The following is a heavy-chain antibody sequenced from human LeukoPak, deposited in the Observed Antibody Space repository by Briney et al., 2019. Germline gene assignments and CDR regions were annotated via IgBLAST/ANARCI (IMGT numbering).Heavy chain of an antibody. J-gene: IGHJ4*02. D-gene: IGHD7-27*01. Sequence: GGSLRLSCAASGFTFSGHWMYWLRQAPGKGLAWVSRINGDGSATNYAASMKGRFTISRDNARNIVYLQMNSLREDDTAVDYCARDLNWGQVDYWGQGTLVTVSS. V-gene: IGHV3-74*01. CDR1: GFTFSGHW. CDR2: INGDGSAT. CDR3: ARDLNWGQVDY.